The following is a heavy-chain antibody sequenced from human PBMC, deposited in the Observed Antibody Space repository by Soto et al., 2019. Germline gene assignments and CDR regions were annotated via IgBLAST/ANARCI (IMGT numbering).Heavy chain of an antibody. J-gene: IGHJ3*01. D-gene: IGHD1-7*01. V-gene: IGHV3-74*01. CDR3: ARSLPGTYGAFDL. CDR2: ISGDGSST. CDR1: EFTFRGYW. Sequence: GGSLRLSCAASEFTFRGYWMHWVRQSPGKGLVWVSRISGDGSSTNYADSVKGRFTISRDNAKNTVYLQIDSLRAEDTAVYYCARSLPGTYGAFDLWGQGTMVTVSS.